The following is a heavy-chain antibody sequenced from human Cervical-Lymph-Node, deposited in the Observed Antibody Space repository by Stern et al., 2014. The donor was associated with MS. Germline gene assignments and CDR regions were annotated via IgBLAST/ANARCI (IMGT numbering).Heavy chain of an antibody. CDR1: GFSLNTRGVG. D-gene: IGHD3-10*01. J-gene: IGHJ4*02. Sequence: QVTLKESGPTLVKPTQTLTLTCSFSGFSLNTRGVGVGWIRQPPGKALEWLALIYWDDDKRYSPSLKSSLTITKDTSKNQVVLTMTNVDPVDTATYYCAHTLITLDRGVPFDYWGQGTLVTVSS. V-gene: IGHV2-5*02. CDR2: IYWDDDK. CDR3: AHTLITLDRGVPFDY.